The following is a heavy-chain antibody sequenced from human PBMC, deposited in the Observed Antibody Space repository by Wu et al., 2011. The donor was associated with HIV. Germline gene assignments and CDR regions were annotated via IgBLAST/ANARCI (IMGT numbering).Heavy chain of an antibody. CDR3: ARSGEAAEYYYYYMNV. J-gene: IGHJ6*03. D-gene: IGHD2-15*01. CDR1: GDSLTKYA. V-gene: IGHV1-69*06. CDR2: IIPNSGTT. Sequence: QVQLVQSGAEVKKSGASVKVSCKASGDSLTKYAFSWVRQAPGQGLEWMGGIIPNSGTTNYARKFQGRFTVTADTSTTTVHMELRSLRSEDTAVYYCARSGEAAEYYYYYMNVWGKGTTVTISS.